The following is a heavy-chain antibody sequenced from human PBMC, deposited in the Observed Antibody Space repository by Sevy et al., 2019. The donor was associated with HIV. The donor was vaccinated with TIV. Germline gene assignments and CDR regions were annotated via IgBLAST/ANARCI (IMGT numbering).Heavy chain of an antibody. CDR3: AKDINRGCDGVNCYPYYYYFYGPDV. CDR1: GFPFNDHA. J-gene: IGHJ6*02. Sequence: GGSLRLSCAASGFPFNDHAMHWVRQVPGKGLEWVSGISWNSRNIGYAVSVKGRFTISRDNARHSLFLEMNSLRPEDTAVYYCAKDINRGCDGVNCYPYYYYFYGPDVWGQGTTVTVSS. CDR2: ISWNSRNI. D-gene: IGHD2-21*01. V-gene: IGHV3-9*01.